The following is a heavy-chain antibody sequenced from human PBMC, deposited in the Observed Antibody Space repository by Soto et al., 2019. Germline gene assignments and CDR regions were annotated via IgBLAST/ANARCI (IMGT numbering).Heavy chain of an antibody. J-gene: IGHJ5*02. V-gene: IGHV4-59*01. CDR1: GGSISSYY. CDR3: ARAASIAARPDWFDP. CDR2: IYYSGST. D-gene: IGHD6-6*01. Sequence: TSETLSLTCTVSGGSISSYYWSWIRQPPGKGLGWIWYIYYSGSTNYNPSLKSRVTISVDTSKNQFSLKLSSVTAADTAVYYCARAASIAARPDWFDPWGQGTLVTVSS.